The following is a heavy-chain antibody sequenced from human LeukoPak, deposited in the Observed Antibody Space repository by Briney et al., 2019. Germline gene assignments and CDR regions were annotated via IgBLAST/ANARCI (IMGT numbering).Heavy chain of an antibody. Sequence: PGGSLRLSCAASGFAFSSNWMHWVRQTPGKGLVWVSRINSGGSGTSYADSVEGRITISRDNAKNTLYLQMNSLKGEDTAVYYCATSLGPLAEYWGQGTLVTVSS. CDR3: ATSLGPLAEY. V-gene: IGHV3-74*01. D-gene: IGHD7-27*01. J-gene: IGHJ4*02. CDR2: INSGGSGT. CDR1: GFAFSSNW.